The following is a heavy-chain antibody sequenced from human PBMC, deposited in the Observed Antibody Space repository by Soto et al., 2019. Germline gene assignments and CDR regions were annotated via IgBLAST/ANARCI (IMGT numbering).Heavy chain of an antibody. V-gene: IGHV1-69*13. CDR2: IIPIFGTA. Sequence: SVKVSCKASGGTFSSYAISWVRQAPGQGLEWMGGIIPIFGTANYAQKFQGRVTITADESTSTAYMELSSLRSEDTAVYYCASYTTVTSRSDYYYYGMHVCGQGTTATV. D-gene: IGHD4-4*01. CDR3: ASYTTVTSRSDYYYYGMHV. J-gene: IGHJ6*02. CDR1: GGTFSSYA.